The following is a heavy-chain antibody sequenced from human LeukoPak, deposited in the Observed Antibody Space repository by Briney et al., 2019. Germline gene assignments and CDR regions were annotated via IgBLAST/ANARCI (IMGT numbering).Heavy chain of an antibody. D-gene: IGHD6-19*01. CDR3: ARPLGSGWYYFDY. V-gene: IGHV3-20*04. CDR2: INWNGGST. J-gene: IGHJ4*02. CDR1: GFTFDDYG. Sequence: GGSLRLSCAASGFTFDDYGMSWVRQAPGKGLEWVSGINWNGGSTGYADSVKGLFTTSRDNAKNSLYLQMNSLRAEDTALYYCARPLGSGWYYFDYWGQGTLVTVSS.